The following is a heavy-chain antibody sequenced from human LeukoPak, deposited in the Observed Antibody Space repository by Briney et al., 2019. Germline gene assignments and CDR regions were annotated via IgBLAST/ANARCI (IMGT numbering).Heavy chain of an antibody. V-gene: IGHV5-51*01. CDR1: GYSFTSYW. J-gene: IGHJ4*02. CDR2: IYPGDSET. Sequence: GESLKISCKGSGYSFTSYWIGWVRQMPGKGLEWMGSIYPGDSETRYSPSFQGQVTISADKSISTAYLQWSSLKASDTAMYYCARRRDLYSGSYYPFDYWGQGTLVTVSS. CDR3: ARRRDLYSGSYYPFDY. D-gene: IGHD1-26*01.